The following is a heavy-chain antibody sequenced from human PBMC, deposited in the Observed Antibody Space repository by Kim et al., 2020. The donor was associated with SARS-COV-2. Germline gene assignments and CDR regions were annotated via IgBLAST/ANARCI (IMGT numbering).Heavy chain of an antibody. CDR1: GYTFTRYP. D-gene: IGHD3-10*01. Sequence: ASVKVSCKAAGYTFTRYPMHWVRQAPGQRLEWMGRINAGNGNTKYSQKFQGRVTIIRDTSANTAYMELSSLRSEDTAVYYCATYSGLLVWFGEHQGNYYGMDVWGQGTTVTVSS. CDR2: INAGNGNT. CDR3: ATYSGLLVWFGEHQGNYYGMDV. J-gene: IGHJ6*02. V-gene: IGHV1-3*01.